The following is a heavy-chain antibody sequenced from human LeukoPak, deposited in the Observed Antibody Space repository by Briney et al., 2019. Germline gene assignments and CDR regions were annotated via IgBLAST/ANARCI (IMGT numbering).Heavy chain of an antibody. Sequence: ASVKVSFKASGGTFSSYAISWVRQAPGQGVEWMGRIIPILGIANYAQKFQGRVTITADKSTSTAYMELSSLRSEDTAVYYCATGARDGYNYDYWGQGTLVTVSS. CDR1: GGTFSSYA. J-gene: IGHJ4*02. D-gene: IGHD5-24*01. V-gene: IGHV1-69*04. CDR3: ATGARDGYNYDY. CDR2: IIPILGIA.